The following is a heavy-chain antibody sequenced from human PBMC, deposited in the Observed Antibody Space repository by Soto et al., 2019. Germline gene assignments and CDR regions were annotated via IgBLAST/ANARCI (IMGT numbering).Heavy chain of an antibody. CDR2: ISWNSGSI. D-gene: IGHD4-17*01. CDR3: AKGFPTVTQLIDY. V-gene: IGHV3-9*01. CDR1: GFTFDDYA. J-gene: IGHJ4*02. Sequence: GGSLRLSCAASGFTFDDYAMHWVRQAPGKGLEWVSGISWNSGSIGYADSVKGRFTISRDNAKNSLYLQMNSLRAEDTALYYCAKGFPTVTQLIDYWGQGTLVTVSS.